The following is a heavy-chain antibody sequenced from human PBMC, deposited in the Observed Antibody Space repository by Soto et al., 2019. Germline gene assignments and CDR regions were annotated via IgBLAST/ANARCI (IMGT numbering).Heavy chain of an antibody. J-gene: IGHJ4*02. V-gene: IGHV3-7*01. D-gene: IGHD3-10*01. CDR1: VFVFRTYW. CDR3: ARSRRQWFGGTLSYYFDF. CDR2: IKEDGSEA. Sequence: GGSLRLSCAAPVFVFRTYWMSWVRQAPGKGLEWVANIKEDGSEANYVDSVKGRFAVSRDKDTNSLYLQLNSLTPEDTAVYYCARSRRQWFGGTLSYYFDFWGQGTLVTVSS.